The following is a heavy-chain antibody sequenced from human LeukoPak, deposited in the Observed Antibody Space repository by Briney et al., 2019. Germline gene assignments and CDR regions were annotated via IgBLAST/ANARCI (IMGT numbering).Heavy chain of an antibody. CDR2: ISGSGGST. CDR3: AKDRIVGIQLWFLFDY. J-gene: IGHJ4*02. Sequence: GGSLRLSCAAPGVTFSSYAMSSVRQAPGKGLEWVSAISGSGGSTYYADSVKGRFTSSRDNSKNTLYLQMNSLRAEDTAVYYSAKDRIVGIQLWFLFDYWGQGTLVTVSS. D-gene: IGHD5-18*01. CDR1: GVTFSSYA. V-gene: IGHV3-23*01.